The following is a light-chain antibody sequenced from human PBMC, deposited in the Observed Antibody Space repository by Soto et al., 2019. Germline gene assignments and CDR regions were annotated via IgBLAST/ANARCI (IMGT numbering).Light chain of an antibody. CDR2: GAY. J-gene: IGKJ1*01. V-gene: IGKV1-9*01. CDR1: QAISSY. CDR3: HQLNSYPRT. Sequence: IQLTQSPSSLSASVGHRVTITCRASQAISSYLAWYQQKPGRDPHLLIYGAYTLPSGVPSRFSGSGSGTDFALTISSLQPEDFATYYCHQLNSYPRTFGQGTKVEIK.